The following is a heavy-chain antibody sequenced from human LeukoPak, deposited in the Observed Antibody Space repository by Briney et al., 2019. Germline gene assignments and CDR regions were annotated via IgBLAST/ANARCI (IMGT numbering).Heavy chain of an antibody. J-gene: IGHJ4*02. Sequence: GGSLRLSCAASRFTFSNYVMGWVRQAPGKGLECVSAISGGGRSTYYADSVKGRFTISREDSKNTLYLQMNSLRAEDTAVYYCALELELLIWGQGTLVTVSS. CDR3: ALELELLI. CDR2: ISGGGRST. CDR1: RFTFSNYV. V-gene: IGHV3-23*01. D-gene: IGHD1-7*01.